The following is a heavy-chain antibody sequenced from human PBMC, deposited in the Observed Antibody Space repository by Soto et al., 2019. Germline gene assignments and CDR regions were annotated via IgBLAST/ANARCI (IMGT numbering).Heavy chain of an antibody. J-gene: IGHJ4*02. D-gene: IGHD1-26*01. CDR1: GYTFTGHY. CDR2: IGPESGAT. V-gene: IGHV1-2*02. CDR3: ARGRSGQIVVFY. Sequence: ASVKVSCKASGYTFTGHYIHWVRQAPEQGPEWMGEIGPESGATRYAQKFQGRVTMTRDTSITTVYMELNNLGPDDTAVYYCARGRSGQIVVFYWGQGTPVTVSS.